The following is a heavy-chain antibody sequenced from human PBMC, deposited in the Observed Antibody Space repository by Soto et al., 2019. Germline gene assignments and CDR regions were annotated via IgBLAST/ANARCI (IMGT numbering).Heavy chain of an antibody. CDR3: ARAPPFMVRGVIIPNWFDP. CDR2: INTNTGNP. Sequence: QVPLVQSGSELKKPGASVKVSCKASGYTFTSYAMNWVRQAPGQGLEWMGWINTNTGNPTYAQGFTGRFVFSLDTSVSTAYLQICSLKAEDTAVYYCARAPPFMVRGVIIPNWFDPWGQGTLVTVSS. V-gene: IGHV7-4-1*01. D-gene: IGHD3-10*01. J-gene: IGHJ5*02. CDR1: GYTFTSYA.